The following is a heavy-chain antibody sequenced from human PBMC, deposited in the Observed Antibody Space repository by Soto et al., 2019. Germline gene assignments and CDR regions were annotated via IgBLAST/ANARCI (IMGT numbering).Heavy chain of an antibody. V-gene: IGHV1-8*01. CDR1: GYTFTIYD. J-gene: IGHJ6*02. CDR3: ARVVNFYGLDI. Sequence: QVQLVQSGAEVKKPGASGKIPCRASGYTFTIYDITWVRQAPGHGLEWMGWMNPNSVNTGYAQKFQGRVTMTRNTSISTAYMELSSLRAEDTAVYYCARVVNFYGLDIWGQGTTVTVSS. CDR2: MNPNSVNT.